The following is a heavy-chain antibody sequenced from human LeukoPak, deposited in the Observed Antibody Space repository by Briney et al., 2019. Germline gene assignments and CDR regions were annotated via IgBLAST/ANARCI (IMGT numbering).Heavy chain of an antibody. D-gene: IGHD6-19*01. J-gene: IGHJ4*02. Sequence: SETLSLTCTVSGGSISSSSYYWGWIRQPPGKGLEWIGSIYYSGSTYYNPSLKSRVTISVDTSKNQFSLKLSSVTAADTAVYYCARDSSGWYVFDYWGQGTLLTVSS. CDR1: GGSISSSSYY. V-gene: IGHV4-39*07. CDR2: IYYSGST. CDR3: ARDSSGWYVFDY.